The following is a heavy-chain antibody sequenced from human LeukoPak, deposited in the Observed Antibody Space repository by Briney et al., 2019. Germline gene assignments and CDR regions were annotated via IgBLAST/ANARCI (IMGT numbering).Heavy chain of an antibody. J-gene: IGHJ4*02. D-gene: IGHD2-2*01. Sequence: GGSLRLSCAASGLTFSSYSMNWVRQAPGKGLEWVSYISSSSSTIYYADSVKGRFTISRDNAKNSLYLQMNSLRAEDTAVYYCAREPLGYCSSTSCSVFDYWGQGTLVTVSS. V-gene: IGHV3-48*04. CDR2: ISSSSSTI. CDR1: GLTFSSYS. CDR3: AREPLGYCSSTSCSVFDY.